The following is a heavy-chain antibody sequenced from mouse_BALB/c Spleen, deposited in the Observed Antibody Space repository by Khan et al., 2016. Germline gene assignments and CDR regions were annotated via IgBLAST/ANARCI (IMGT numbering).Heavy chain of an antibody. J-gene: IGHJ4*01. D-gene: IGHD1-1*01. CDR2: ISYDGSN. CDR1: GYSITSGYY. CDR3: ASVGIYYGTYYYAMDY. Sequence: EVQLHESGPGLVKPSQSLSLTCSVTGYSITSGYYWNWIRQFPGNKLEWMGYISYDGSNNYNPSLKNRISITRDTSKNQFFLKLNSVTTEDTATYYCASVGIYYGTYYYAMDYWGQGTSVTVSS. V-gene: IGHV3-6*02.